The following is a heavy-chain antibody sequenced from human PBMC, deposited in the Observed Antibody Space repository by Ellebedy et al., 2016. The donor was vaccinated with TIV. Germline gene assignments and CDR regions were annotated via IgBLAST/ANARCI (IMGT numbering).Heavy chain of an antibody. J-gene: IGHJ6*02. D-gene: IGHD3-10*01. Sequence: AASVKVSCKASGYIFTASFMHWVRQAPGQGLEWMGIINPSGGSTRYAQKFQGRVTMTSDTSTSTVYMELSSLGYEDTAVYYCARDPYGSGSRYGMDVWGQGTTVTVSS. V-gene: IGHV1-46*01. CDR2: INPSGGST. CDR1: GYIFTASF. CDR3: ARDPYGSGSRYGMDV.